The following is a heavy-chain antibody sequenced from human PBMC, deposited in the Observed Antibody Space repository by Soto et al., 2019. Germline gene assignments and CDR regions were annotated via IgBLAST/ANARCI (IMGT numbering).Heavy chain of an antibody. J-gene: IGHJ4*02. Sequence: ASETLSLTCTVSGGSISSYYWSWIRQPPGKGLEWIGYIYFRGTTNYNPSLKSRVTISVDTSKNQFSLKLTSVTAADTAVYYCARDKITGLFDYWGQGTLVTVSS. CDR2: IYFRGTT. D-gene: IGHD2-8*02. CDR3: ARDKITGLFDY. CDR1: GGSISSYY. V-gene: IGHV4-59*12.